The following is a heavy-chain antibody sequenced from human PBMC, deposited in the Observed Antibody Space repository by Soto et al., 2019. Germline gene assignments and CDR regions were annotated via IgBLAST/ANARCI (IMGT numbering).Heavy chain of an antibody. D-gene: IGHD3-22*01. CDR1: GFTFSSYA. Sequence: GGSLRLSCAASGFTFSSYAMSWVRQAPGKGLEWVSAISGSGGSTYYADSVKGRFTISRDNSKNTLYLQMNSLRAEDTAVYYCAKSIVDYYDSSGIAEYFQHWGQGTLVTVSS. J-gene: IGHJ1*01. CDR3: AKSIVDYYDSSGIAEYFQH. CDR2: ISGSGGST. V-gene: IGHV3-23*01.